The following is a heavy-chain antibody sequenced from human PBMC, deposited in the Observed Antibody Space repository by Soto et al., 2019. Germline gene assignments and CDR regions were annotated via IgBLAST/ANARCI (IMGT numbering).Heavy chain of an antibody. CDR2: IYYSGST. Sequence: SETLSLTCTVSGGSITNYYWSWIRQSSGKRLEWIGYIYYSGSTKYNPSLKSRLTISVDTSKNLFSLKLSSVTAADTALFYCARVGLPRGYYYYYMDVWGKGTTVTVSS. CDR1: GGSITNYY. J-gene: IGHJ6*03. CDR3: ARVGLPRGYYYYYMDV. V-gene: IGHV4-59*01.